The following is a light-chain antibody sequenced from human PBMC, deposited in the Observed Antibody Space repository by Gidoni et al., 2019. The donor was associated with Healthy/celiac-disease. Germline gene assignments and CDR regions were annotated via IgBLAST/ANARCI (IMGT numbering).Light chain of an antibody. CDR2: KDS. J-gene: IGLJ3*02. Sequence: SYELTQPPSVSVSPGQTARITCSGDALPKQYAYWYQQKPGQAPVLVIYKDSERPSGIPERFSGSSSGTTVTLTISGVQAEDEADYYCQSADSSGNGVFGGGTKLTXL. CDR1: ALPKQY. CDR3: QSADSSGNGV. V-gene: IGLV3-25*03.